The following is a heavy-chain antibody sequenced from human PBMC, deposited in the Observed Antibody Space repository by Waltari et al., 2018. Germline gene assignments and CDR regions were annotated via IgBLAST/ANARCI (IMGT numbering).Heavy chain of an antibody. CDR2: ISSDGTAT. CDR3: ARGVTGTYGCFDP. J-gene: IGHJ5*02. CDR1: GFAISGYW. Sequence: EVQLVESGGGLVQPGGSLRLSCAASGFAISGYWMHWVRQTPGKGLVCVSRISSDGTATNYADSVKGRFTISRDNAKNTLYLQMNSLRAEDTGVYCCARGVTGTYGCFDPWGQGTLVTVSS. V-gene: IGHV3-74*01. D-gene: IGHD1-26*01.